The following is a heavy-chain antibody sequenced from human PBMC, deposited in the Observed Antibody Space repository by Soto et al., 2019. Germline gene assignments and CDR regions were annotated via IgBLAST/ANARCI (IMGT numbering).Heavy chain of an antibody. Sequence: QVPLVESGAEVKKPGASVKVSCKASGYTFTNYGISWVRQAPGQGLEWMGWISGYNGNTKYAQKFQGRVTMTTDTPTNTAYMELRSLRSDDTAVYYCARDREYYYDSSGNYYYHYGTDVWGQGTTVTVS. CDR2: ISGYNGNT. V-gene: IGHV1-18*04. CDR1: GYTFTNYG. J-gene: IGHJ6*02. D-gene: IGHD3-22*01. CDR3: ARDREYYYDSSGNYYYHYGTDV.